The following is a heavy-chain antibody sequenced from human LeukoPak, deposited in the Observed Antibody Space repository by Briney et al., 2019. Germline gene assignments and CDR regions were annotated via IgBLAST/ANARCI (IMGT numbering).Heavy chain of an antibody. CDR1: GGSFSGYY. CDR3: ASLYCSSTSCYTFGY. V-gene: IGHV4-34*01. J-gene: IGHJ4*02. D-gene: IGHD2-2*02. Sequence: KPSETLSLTCAVYGGSFSGYYWSWIRQPPGKGLEWIGEINHSGSTNYNPSLKSRVTISVDTSKNQFSLKLSSVTAADTAVYYCASLYCSSTSCYTFGYWGQGTLVTVSS. CDR2: INHSGST.